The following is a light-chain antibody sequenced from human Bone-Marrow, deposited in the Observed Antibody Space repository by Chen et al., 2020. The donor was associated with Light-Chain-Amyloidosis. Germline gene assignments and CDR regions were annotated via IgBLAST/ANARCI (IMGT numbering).Light chain of an antibody. V-gene: IGLV2-14*01. CDR2: DIT. J-gene: IGLJ1*01. CDR3: SSYTITNTLV. Sequence: QSALTQPASLSGSPGQSITISCTGTSSDVSGDNHVSWYQQHPNKAPKLRIYDITNRPSWVPDRFSGSKSDNTASLTISGLQTEDEADYFCSSYTITNTLVFGSGTRLPS. CDR1: SSDVSGDNH.